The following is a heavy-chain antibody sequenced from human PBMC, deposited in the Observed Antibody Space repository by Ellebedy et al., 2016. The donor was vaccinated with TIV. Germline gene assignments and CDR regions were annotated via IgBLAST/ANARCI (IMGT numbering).Heavy chain of an antibody. D-gene: IGHD6-25*01. CDR2: ISYSGDLM. CDR3: ARLGVIAAASASDY. Sequence: PGGSLRLSCAASGFTFIDCYMSWFRQAPGKGQEWVSYISYSGDLMYYADSVKGRFTTSRDNAENSLYLQMTSLRAEDTAVYYCARLGVIAAASASDYWGQGTLVTVSS. J-gene: IGHJ4*02. V-gene: IGHV3-11*01. CDR1: GFTFIDCY.